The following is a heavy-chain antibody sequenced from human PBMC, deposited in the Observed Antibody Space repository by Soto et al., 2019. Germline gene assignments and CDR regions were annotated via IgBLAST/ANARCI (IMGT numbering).Heavy chain of an antibody. Sequence: QVQLQESGPGLVKPSGTLSLTCAVSGGAIITSNWWTWVRQPPGKGLEWIGESIHSGTANYNPSLKSRVTLSVAHYKTQSSLNLFSVTAADTAIYYCARLGPGATTVTTGAAFDVWGQGTMVTVSS. CDR2: SIHSGTA. V-gene: IGHV4-4*02. CDR3: ARLGPGATTVTTGAAFDV. J-gene: IGHJ3*01. D-gene: IGHD4-17*01. CDR1: GGAIITSNW.